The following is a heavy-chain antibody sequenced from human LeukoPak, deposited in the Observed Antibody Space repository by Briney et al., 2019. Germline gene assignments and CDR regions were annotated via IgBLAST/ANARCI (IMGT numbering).Heavy chain of an antibody. CDR2: IYYTGST. D-gene: IGHD3-10*01. J-gene: IGHJ6*03. V-gene: IGHV4-39*01. CDR3: ARPMVRGYYYYYMDV. Sequence: PSGTLSLTCTVSVGSISSSSYYWGWIRQPPGEGLEWIGSIYYTGSTYYNPSLKSRVTISVDTSKNQFSLKLSSVTAADTAVYYCARPMVRGYYYYYMDVWGKGTTVTVSS. CDR1: VGSISSSSYY.